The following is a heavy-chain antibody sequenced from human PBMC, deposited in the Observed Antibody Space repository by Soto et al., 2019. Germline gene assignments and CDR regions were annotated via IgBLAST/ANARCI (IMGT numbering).Heavy chain of an antibody. J-gene: IGHJ5*02. Sequence: QVQLVQSGAEVKKPGASVKVSCKASGYTFTNYDIHWVRQATGQGLEWMGWMNPDSGNTGQSKQFQGRVTMTRDTSISTAYMEMSSLRFEDMAVYYCARGRFRRTWFDPWGQGTLVTVSS. D-gene: IGHD3-16*01. V-gene: IGHV1-8*01. CDR3: ARGRFRRTWFDP. CDR2: MNPDSGNT. CDR1: GYTFTNYD.